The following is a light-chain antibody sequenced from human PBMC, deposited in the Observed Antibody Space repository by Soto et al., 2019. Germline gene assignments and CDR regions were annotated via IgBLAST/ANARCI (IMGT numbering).Light chain of an antibody. J-gene: IGLJ3*02. CDR2: NNN. Sequence: QSVLTQPPSASGTPGQRVTISCSGSTSNIGSNPVNWYQHLPGTAPKLLIYNNNQRPSGVPDRFSGSQSGTSASLAISGLQSEDEADYYYAAWDDILKGWVFGGGTKLTVL. CDR3: AAWDDILKGWV. V-gene: IGLV1-44*01. CDR1: TSNIGSNP.